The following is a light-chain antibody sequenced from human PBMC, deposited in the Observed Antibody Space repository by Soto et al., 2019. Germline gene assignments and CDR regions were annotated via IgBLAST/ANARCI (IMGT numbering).Light chain of an antibody. CDR1: SSDVGGYDY. Sequence: QSALTQPASVSGSPGQSITISCTGTSSDVGGYDYVSWYQLHPGKAPKLMIYDVSNRPSGDSNRFSGSKSGNTASLTISGLQAEDEAEYYCSSYTSSSTRVFGTGTKLTVL. J-gene: IGLJ1*01. CDR3: SSYTSSSTRV. V-gene: IGLV2-14*03. CDR2: DVS.